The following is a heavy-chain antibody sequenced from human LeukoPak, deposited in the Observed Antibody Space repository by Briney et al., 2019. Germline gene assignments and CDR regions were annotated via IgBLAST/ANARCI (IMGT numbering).Heavy chain of an antibody. J-gene: IGHJ4*02. CDR3: ARPYYYGSGSYYFDY. D-gene: IGHD3-10*01. Sequence: ASVKVSCKASGYTLTGYYMHWVRQAPGQGLEWMGWINPNSGGTNYAQKFQGRVTMTRDTSISTAYMELSRLRSDDTAVYYCARPYYYGSGSYYFDYWGQGTLVTVSS. CDR2: INPNSGGT. CDR1: GYTLTGYY. V-gene: IGHV1-2*02.